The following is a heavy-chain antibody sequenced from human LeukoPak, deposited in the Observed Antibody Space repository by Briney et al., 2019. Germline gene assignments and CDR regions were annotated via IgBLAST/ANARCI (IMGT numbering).Heavy chain of an antibody. CDR2: IYYSGST. Sequence: SETLSLTCTVSGGSISSYYWSWIRQPPGKGLEWIGYIYYSGSTNYNPSLTSRVTISVDTSKNQFSLKLSSVTAADTAVYYCARVKLQIGVWGQGTLVTVSS. D-gene: IGHD3-16*01. CDR1: GGSISSYY. CDR3: ARVKLQIGV. V-gene: IGHV4-59*01. J-gene: IGHJ4*02.